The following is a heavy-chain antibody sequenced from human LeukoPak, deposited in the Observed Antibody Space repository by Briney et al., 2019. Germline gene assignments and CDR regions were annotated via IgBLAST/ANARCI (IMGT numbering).Heavy chain of an antibody. J-gene: IGHJ6*04. CDR1: GGSFSGYY. Sequence: PSEPPSPTCAVYGGSFSGYYWSWIRQPPGKGLEWIGEINHSGSTNYNPSLKSRVTISVDTSKNQFSLKLSSVTAADTAVYYCARSSYGARRGVWGKGTTVTVSS. CDR2: INHSGST. V-gene: IGHV4-34*01. D-gene: IGHD4-17*01. CDR3: ARSSYGARRGV.